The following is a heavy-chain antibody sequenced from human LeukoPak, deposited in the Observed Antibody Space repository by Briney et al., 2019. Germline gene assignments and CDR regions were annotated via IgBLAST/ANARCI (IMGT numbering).Heavy chain of an antibody. CDR1: GFTFSSYG. D-gene: IGHD3-16*01. Sequence: GRFLRLSCAASGFTFSSYGMHWVRQAPGKGLEWVAVISYDGSNKYYADSVKGRFTISRDNSKNTLYLQMNSLRAEDTAVYYCAKERREFGYYYYGMDVWGQGTTVTVSS. CDR2: ISYDGSNK. V-gene: IGHV3-30*18. CDR3: AKERREFGYYYYGMDV. J-gene: IGHJ6*02.